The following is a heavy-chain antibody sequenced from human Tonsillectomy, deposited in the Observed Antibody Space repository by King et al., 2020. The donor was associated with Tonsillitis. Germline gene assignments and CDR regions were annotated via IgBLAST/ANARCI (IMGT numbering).Heavy chain of an antibody. V-gene: IGHV1-8*01. CDR2: MNPNSGNT. J-gene: IGHJ6*02. CDR3: ARTLTSGGSGYYYYGMDV. CDR1: GYTFTSYD. Sequence: LQLVQSGAEVKKPGASVKVSCKASGYTFTSYDINWVRQATGQGLEWMGWMNPNSGNTGYAQKFQGRVTMTRNTSINTAYMELSSLRSEDTAVYYCARTLTSGGSGYYYYGMDVWGQGTTVTVSS. D-gene: IGHD3-3*01.